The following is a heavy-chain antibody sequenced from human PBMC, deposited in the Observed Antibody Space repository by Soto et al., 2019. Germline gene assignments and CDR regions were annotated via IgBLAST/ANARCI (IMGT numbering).Heavy chain of an antibody. CDR3: ARDQGYRIDL. Sequence: EVQLVESGGGLVQPGGSLRLSCAASGFAFNTYWLHWVRQAPGKGLVWVSRIDGDGISTTYADSVKGRFTISRDKAKNTLYLQTNSLRAEDTAMYYCARDQGYRIDLWGRGTLVTVSS. CDR1: GFAFNTYW. CDR2: IDGDGIST. V-gene: IGHV3-74*01. J-gene: IGHJ2*01. D-gene: IGHD5-12*01.